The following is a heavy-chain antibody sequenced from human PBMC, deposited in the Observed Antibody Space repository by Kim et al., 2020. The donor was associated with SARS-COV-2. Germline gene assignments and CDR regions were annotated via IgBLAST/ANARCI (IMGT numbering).Heavy chain of an antibody. J-gene: IGHJ4*02. CDR2: IYYSGST. Sequence: SETLSLNCTVSSGSFSYYYWSWVRQPPGKALEWIGHIYYSGSTNYNPSLESRVTISLDTSKNHFSLKLTSVTDADTAVYYCARGPTRNYFDYWGQGSLVTVSS. V-gene: IGHV4-59*13. CDR3: ARGPTRNYFDY. CDR1: SGSFSYYY.